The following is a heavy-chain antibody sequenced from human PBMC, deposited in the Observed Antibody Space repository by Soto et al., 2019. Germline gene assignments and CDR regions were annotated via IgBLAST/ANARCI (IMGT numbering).Heavy chain of an antibody. CDR3: AVTKAVAGSRGWFDP. Sequence: SATLYLTCTLYRLSVFISRSYCCCIRQLPGKGLEWIGSIYYSGSTYYNPSLKSRVTISVDTSKNQFSLKLSSVIAADTAVYYCAVTKAVAGSRGWFDPWGQG. CDR2: IYYSGST. V-gene: IGHV4-39*01. D-gene: IGHD6-19*01. CDR1: RLSVFISRSY. J-gene: IGHJ5*02.